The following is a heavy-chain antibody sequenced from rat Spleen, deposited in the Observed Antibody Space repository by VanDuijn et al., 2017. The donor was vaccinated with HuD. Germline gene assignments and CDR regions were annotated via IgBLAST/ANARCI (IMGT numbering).Heavy chain of an antibody. J-gene: IGHJ2*01. Sequence: EVQLVESGGGLVRPGRSLKLSCAASGFTFSDYYMAWVRQAPKKGLEWVASISYDGSSTYYRDSVKGRFTISRDNAKSSLYLQMDSLRSEDTATYYCTRDRILRSTGFDYWGQGVMVTVSS. CDR3: TRDRILRSTGFDY. CDR2: ISYDGSST. V-gene: IGHV5-20*01. CDR1: GFTFSDYY. D-gene: IGHD1-6*01.